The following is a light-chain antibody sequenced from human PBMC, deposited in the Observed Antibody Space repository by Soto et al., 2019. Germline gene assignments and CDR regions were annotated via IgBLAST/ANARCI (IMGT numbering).Light chain of an antibody. Sequence: IQLTQSPSNLSASAGDRATITCRASQSISNWLAWYQQKQGKAPKLLIYDASSLESGVPSRFSGSGSGTEFTLTISSLQPDDFATYYCQQYNSYWGTFGQGTKV. CDR2: DAS. CDR1: QSISNW. CDR3: QQYNSYWGT. V-gene: IGKV1-5*01. J-gene: IGKJ1*01.